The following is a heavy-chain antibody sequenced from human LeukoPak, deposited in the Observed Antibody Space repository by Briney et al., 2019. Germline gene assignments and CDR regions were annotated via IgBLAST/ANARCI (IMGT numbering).Heavy chain of an antibody. D-gene: IGHD6-13*01. J-gene: IGHJ5*02. Sequence: SQTLSLTCAISGDSVPSNSAAWNWIRQSPSRGLEWLGRTYYRSKWYNDYAVSVKSRITINPDTSKNQFSLQLNSVTPEDTAVYYCARGPRIAAAGNSGFTPWGQGTLVTVSS. CDR2: TYYRSKWYN. CDR1: GDSVPSNSAA. V-gene: IGHV6-1*01. CDR3: ARGPRIAAAGNSGFTP.